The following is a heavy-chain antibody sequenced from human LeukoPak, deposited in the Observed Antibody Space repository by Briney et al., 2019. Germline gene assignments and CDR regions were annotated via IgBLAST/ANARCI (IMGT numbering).Heavy chain of an antibody. CDR1: CYSISSGYH. Sequence: PSETLSLTCVVSCYSISSGYHWGWIRPPPGEGLEGIGRVYRSGSTYYNPSLKSRLTISVHTSKNQISLKVRSVTAADTAVYYCARENWVFDYWGQGILVTVSS. D-gene: IGHD7-27*01. CDR2: VYRSGST. CDR3: ARENWVFDY. V-gene: IGHV4-38-2*02. J-gene: IGHJ4*02.